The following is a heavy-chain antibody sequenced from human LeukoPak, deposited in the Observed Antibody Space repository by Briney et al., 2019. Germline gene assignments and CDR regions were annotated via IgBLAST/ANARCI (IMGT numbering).Heavy chain of an antibody. D-gene: IGHD6-6*01. CDR3: AREEYSSSSGYYYYYMDV. CDR2: IIPIFGTA. J-gene: IGHJ6*03. Sequence: SVKVSCKASGGTFSSYAISWVRQAPGQGLEWMGGIIPIFGTANYAQKFQGRVTITADESTSTAYMELSSLRSEDTAVYYCAREEYSSSSGYYYYYMDVWGKGTTVTVSS. CDR1: GGTFSSYA. V-gene: IGHV1-69*13.